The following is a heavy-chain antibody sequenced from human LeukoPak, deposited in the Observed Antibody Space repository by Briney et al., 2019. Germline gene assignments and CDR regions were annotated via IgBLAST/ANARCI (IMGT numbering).Heavy chain of an antibody. CDR2: MNPNSGNT. CDR3: ARARYCTNGVCSPYYYYGMDV. J-gene: IGHJ6*02. Sequence: ASVKVSCKASGYTFTSYDINWVRQATGQGLEWMGWMNPNSGNTGYAQKFQGRVTMTRNTFICTAYMELSSLRSEDTAVYYCARARYCTNGVCSPYYYYGMDVWGQGTTVTVSS. V-gene: IGHV1-8*01. CDR1: GYTFTSYD. D-gene: IGHD2-8*01.